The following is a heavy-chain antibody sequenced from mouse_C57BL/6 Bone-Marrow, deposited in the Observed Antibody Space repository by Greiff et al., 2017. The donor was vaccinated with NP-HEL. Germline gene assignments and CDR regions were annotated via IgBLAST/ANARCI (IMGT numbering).Heavy chain of an antibody. CDR3: ARYYYGSRGWYFDV. CDR2: IDPNSGGT. Sequence: QVQLKQPGADLVKPGASVKLSCKASGYTFTSYWMHWVKQRPGRGLEWIGRIDPNSGGTKFNEKFKTKATLTVDKSSSTAYMQLSSLTSGDSAVYYCARYYYGSRGWYFDVWGTGTTVTVSS. CDR1: GYTFTSYW. V-gene: IGHV1-72*01. D-gene: IGHD1-1*01. J-gene: IGHJ1*03.